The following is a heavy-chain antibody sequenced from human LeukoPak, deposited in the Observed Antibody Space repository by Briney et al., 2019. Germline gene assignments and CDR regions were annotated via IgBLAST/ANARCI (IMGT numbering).Heavy chain of an antibody. CDR3: VAPLYDSSGYPRRWV. CDR2: TRNKANSYTT. V-gene: IGHV3-72*01. D-gene: IGHD3-22*01. J-gene: IGHJ6*04. Sequence: QPGGSLRLSCAASGFTFSSYWMHWVRQAPGKGLEWVGRTRNKANSYTTEYAASVKGRFTISRDDSKNSLYLQMNSLKTEDTAVYYCVAPLYDSSGYPRRWVWGKGTTVTVSS. CDR1: GFTFSSYW.